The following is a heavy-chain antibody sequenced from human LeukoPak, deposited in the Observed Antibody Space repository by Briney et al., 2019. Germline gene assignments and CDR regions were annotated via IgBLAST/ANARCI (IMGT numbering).Heavy chain of an antibody. Sequence: GGSLRLSCAASGSTFSSYSMNWVRQAPGKGLEWVSSISSSSSYIYYADSVKGRFTISRDSDKNSLYLQMNGLRAEDTSVYYCARDGGVYCSSTSCFGGGGAFDIWGQGTMVTVSS. CDR3: ARDGGVYCSSTSCFGGGGAFDI. J-gene: IGHJ3*02. D-gene: IGHD2-2*01. CDR1: GSTFSSYS. CDR2: ISSSSSYI. V-gene: IGHV3-21*01.